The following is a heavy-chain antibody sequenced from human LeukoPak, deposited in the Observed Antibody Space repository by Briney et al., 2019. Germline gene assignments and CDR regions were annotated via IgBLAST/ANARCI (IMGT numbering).Heavy chain of an antibody. D-gene: IGHD3-3*01. CDR2: IYYSGST. CDR3: ARGSLEWQDFDP. V-gene: IGHV4-30-4*08. Sequence: SQTLSLTCTVSGGSISSGDYYWSWIRQPQGKGLEWIGYIYYSGSTYYNPSLKSRVTISVDTSKNQFSLKLSSVTAADTAVYYCARGSLEWQDFDPWGQGTLVTVSS. CDR1: GGSISSGDYY. J-gene: IGHJ5*02.